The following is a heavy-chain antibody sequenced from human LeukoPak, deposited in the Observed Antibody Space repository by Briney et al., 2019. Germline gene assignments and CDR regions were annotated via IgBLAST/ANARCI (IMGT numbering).Heavy chain of an antibody. D-gene: IGHD3-22*01. Sequence: HPGGSLRLSCAASGFTISSYWMNWVRQAPGKGLEWVSAISGSGGSTYYADSVKGRFTISRDNSKNTLYLQMNSLRAEDTAVYYCAKATYYYDSSGFDYWGQGTLVTVSS. V-gene: IGHV3-23*01. J-gene: IGHJ4*02. CDR2: ISGSGGST. CDR1: GFTISSYW. CDR3: AKATYYYDSSGFDY.